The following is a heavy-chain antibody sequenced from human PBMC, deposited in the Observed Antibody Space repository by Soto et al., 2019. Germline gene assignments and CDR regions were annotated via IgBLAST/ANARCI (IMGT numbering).Heavy chain of an antibody. J-gene: IGHJ1*01. CDR2: ISAYNGNT. D-gene: IGHD3-3*01. CDR3: GREDDDFWSCYGY. V-gene: IGHV1-18*04. Sequence: QVQLVQSGAEVKKPGASVKVSCKASGYTFTSYGISWVRQAPGQGLEWMGWISAYNGNTNYVQKLQGRFTMTTDTAMSTAYMELKSARSDDRAVYYCGREDDDFWSCYGYLGQGTLVTVSS. CDR1: GYTFTSYG.